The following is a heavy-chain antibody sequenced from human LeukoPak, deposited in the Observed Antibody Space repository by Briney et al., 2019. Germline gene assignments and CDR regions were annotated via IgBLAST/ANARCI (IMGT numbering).Heavy chain of an antibody. D-gene: IGHD3-22*01. CDR3: ARGSFTYYYDSSGSHYFDY. Sequence: ASVKVPCKASGYTFTSYGISWVRQAPGQGLEWMGWISAYNGNTNYAQKLQGRVTMTTDTSTSTAYMELRSLRSDDTAVYYCARGSFTYYYDSSGSHYFDYWGQGTLVTVSS. J-gene: IGHJ4*02. V-gene: IGHV1-18*01. CDR2: ISAYNGNT. CDR1: GYTFTSYG.